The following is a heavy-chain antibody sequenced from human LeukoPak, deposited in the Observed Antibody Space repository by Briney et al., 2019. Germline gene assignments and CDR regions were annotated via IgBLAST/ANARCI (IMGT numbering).Heavy chain of an antibody. Sequence: PGGSLRLSCAASGFTFSSYSMNWVRQAPGKGLEWVSSISSSSSYIYYADSVKGRFTISRDNAKNSLYLQMNSLRAEDTAVYYCARDSPYDYVWTGIMIPYYFDYWGQGTLGTVSS. CDR3: ARDSPYDYVWTGIMIPYYFDY. V-gene: IGHV3-21*01. D-gene: IGHD3-16*01. J-gene: IGHJ4*02. CDR1: GFTFSSYS. CDR2: ISSSSSYI.